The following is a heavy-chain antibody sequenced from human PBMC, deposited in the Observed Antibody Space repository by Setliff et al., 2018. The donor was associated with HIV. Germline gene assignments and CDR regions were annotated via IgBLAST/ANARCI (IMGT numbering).Heavy chain of an antibody. Sequence: ASVKVSCKASGYIFTSYDINWVRQATGQGLEWMGWMNPNSGNTGYAQKFQGRVTITRNTSICTAYMELSSLRSEDTAVYYCAREGDPFGAAAYNWFDPWGQGTLVTVSS. CDR2: MNPNSGNT. D-gene: IGHD3-3*01. J-gene: IGHJ5*02. V-gene: IGHV1-8*03. CDR3: AREGDPFGAAAYNWFDP. CDR1: GYIFTSYD.